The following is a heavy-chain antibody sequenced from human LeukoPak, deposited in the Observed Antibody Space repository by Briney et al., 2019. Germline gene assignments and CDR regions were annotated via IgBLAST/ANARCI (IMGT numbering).Heavy chain of an antibody. CDR1: GFTFSDYY. J-gene: IGHJ6*02. V-gene: IGHV3-11*01. Sequence: GGSLRLSCAASGFTFSDYYMSWIRQAPGKGLEWVSYISSSGSTIYYADSVKGRFTISRDNAKNSLYLQMNSLRAEDTAVDYCAREPVLEGSGSYYNVHYYYGMDVWGQGTTVTVSS. CDR3: AREPVLEGSGSYYNVHYYYGMDV. CDR2: ISSSGSTI. D-gene: IGHD3-10*01.